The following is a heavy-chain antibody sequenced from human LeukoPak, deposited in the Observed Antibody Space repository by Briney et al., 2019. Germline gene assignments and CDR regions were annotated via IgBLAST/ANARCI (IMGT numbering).Heavy chain of an antibody. CDR2: ISSSSSTI. J-gene: IGHJ4*02. V-gene: IGHV3-48*01. CDR3: ARVLHKRNYDSSDYYGY. D-gene: IGHD3-22*01. CDR1: GFTFSSYS. Sequence: GGSLRLSCAASGFTFSSYSMNWVRQAPGKGLEWVSYISSSSSTIYYADSAKGRFTISRDNAKNSLYLQMNSLRAEDTAVYYCARVLHKRNYDSSDYYGYWGQGILVTVSS.